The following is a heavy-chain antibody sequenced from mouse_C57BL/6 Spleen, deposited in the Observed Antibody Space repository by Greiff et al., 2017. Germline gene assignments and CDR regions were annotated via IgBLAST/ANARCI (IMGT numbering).Heavy chain of an antibody. D-gene: IGHD1-1*01. V-gene: IGHV1-64*01. CDR3: ARYGYGSSYPYAMDY. CDR1: GYTFTSYW. Sequence: VQLQQPGAELVKPGASVKLSCKASGYTFTSYWMHWVKQRPGQGLEWIGLIHPNSGSTNYNEKFKSKATLTVDKSSSTAYMQLSSLTSEASAVYYCARYGYGSSYPYAMDYWGQGTSVTVSS. J-gene: IGHJ4*01. CDR2: IHPNSGST.